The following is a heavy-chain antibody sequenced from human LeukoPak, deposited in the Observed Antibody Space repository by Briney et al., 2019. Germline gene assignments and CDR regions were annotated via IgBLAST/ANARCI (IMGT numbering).Heavy chain of an antibody. J-gene: IGHJ5*02. CDR3: ARGNSGSYSQDWFDP. CDR2: ISWNSGTI. CDR1: GFTFDDYA. V-gene: IGHV3-9*03. Sequence: PGGSLRLSCAASGFTFDDYAMHWVRQAPGKGLEWVSGISWNSGTIGCADSVKGRFTISRDNAKNSLYLQMNSLRDDDMALYYCARGNSGSYSQDWFDPWGQGTLVTVSS. D-gene: IGHD1-26*01.